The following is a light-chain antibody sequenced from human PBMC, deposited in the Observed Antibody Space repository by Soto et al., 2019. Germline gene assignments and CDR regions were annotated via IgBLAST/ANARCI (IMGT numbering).Light chain of an antibody. CDR1: QSISSW. J-gene: IGKJ1*01. CDR3: QQYNSPWT. V-gene: IGKV1-5*01. CDR2: DAS. Sequence: DIQMTQSPSTLSASVGDRVTITCRASQSISSWLAWYQQKPGKAPKLLIYDASSLDSGVPSRFSGSGSGTEFTLTISSLQPDDFSTYFSQQYNSPWTFGQGTKVEIK.